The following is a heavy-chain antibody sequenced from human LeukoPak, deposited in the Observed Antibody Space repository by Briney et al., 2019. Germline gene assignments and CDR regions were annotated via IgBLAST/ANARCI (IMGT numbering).Heavy chain of an antibody. D-gene: IGHD1-26*01. CDR3: ARDPGKEGAIDY. J-gene: IGHJ4*02. Sequence: ASVKVSCKASGYTFSSYDISWVRQAPGQGLEWMGWISAYNGNTNYAQKLQGRVTMTTDTSTSTAYLELRSLRSDDTAVYYCARDPGKEGAIDYWGQGTLATVSS. V-gene: IGHV1-18*01. CDR1: GYTFSSYD. CDR2: ISAYNGNT.